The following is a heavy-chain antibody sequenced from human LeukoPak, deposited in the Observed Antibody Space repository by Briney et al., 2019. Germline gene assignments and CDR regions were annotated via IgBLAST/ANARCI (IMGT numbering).Heavy chain of an antibody. J-gene: IGHJ4*02. D-gene: IGHD4-23*01. V-gene: IGHV4-59*08. CDR2: IYYSRST. CDR1: GGSISSYY. Sequence: SESLSLTCTVSGGSISSYYWSWIRQPPGKGLEWIGYIYYSRSTNYNPSLKSRVTISVDTSKNQFSLKLSSVTAADTAVYYCARLGDYGGNSDYWGQGTLVTVSS. CDR3: ARLGDYGGNSDY.